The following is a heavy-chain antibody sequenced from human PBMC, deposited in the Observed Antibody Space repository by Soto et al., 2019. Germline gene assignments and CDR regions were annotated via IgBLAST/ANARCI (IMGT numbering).Heavy chain of an antibody. J-gene: IGHJ4*02. Sequence: EVHLVESGGGLVQPGGSLRLSCAASGFTFSSYSLNWVRQAPGKGLEWVSYITSSGTTVYYADSVRGRFTISRDNAKNSLYLQMSSLRDDDMAVYYCARGSSNWAYYFDFWGQGTLVTVSS. D-gene: IGHD6-13*01. CDR2: ITSSGTTV. CDR1: GFTFSSYS. V-gene: IGHV3-48*02. CDR3: ARGSSNWAYYFDF.